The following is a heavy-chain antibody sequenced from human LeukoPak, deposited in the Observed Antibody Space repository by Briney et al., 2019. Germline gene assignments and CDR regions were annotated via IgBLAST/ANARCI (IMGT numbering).Heavy chain of an antibody. D-gene: IGHD5-24*01. CDR3: ARDRGPPWFDP. J-gene: IGHJ5*02. Sequence: GGSLRLSCAASGFTFSSYGMPWVRQAPGKGLEWVAVISYDGSNKYYADSVKGRFTISRDNAKNSLYLQMNSLRAEDTAVYYCARDRGPPWFDPWGQGTLVTVSS. V-gene: IGHV3-30*03. CDR1: GFTFSSYG. CDR2: ISYDGSNK.